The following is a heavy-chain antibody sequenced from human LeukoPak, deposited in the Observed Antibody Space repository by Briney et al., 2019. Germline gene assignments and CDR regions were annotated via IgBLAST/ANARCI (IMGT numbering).Heavy chain of an antibody. Sequence: GSLRLSCAASGFTFSSYGMSWVRQAPGKGLEWIGEINHSGSTNYNPSLKSRVTISVDTSKNQFSLKLSSVTAADTAVYYCAREPGGYYSFDYWGQGTLVTVSS. CDR1: GFTFSSYG. CDR2: INHSGST. V-gene: IGHV4-34*01. J-gene: IGHJ4*02. CDR3: AREPGGYYSFDY. D-gene: IGHD3-22*01.